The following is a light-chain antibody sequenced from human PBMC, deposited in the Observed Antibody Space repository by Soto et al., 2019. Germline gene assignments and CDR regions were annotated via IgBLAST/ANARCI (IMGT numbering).Light chain of an antibody. Sequence: ENVLTQSPGTLSLSPGERATLSCRASQSVSSSYLAWYQQKPGQAPRLLIYGASSRATGIPDRFSGSGSGTDFTLTISRLEPEDFAVYYCQQYATSPRTFGQGTKVEAK. J-gene: IGKJ1*01. CDR3: QQYATSPRT. V-gene: IGKV3-20*01. CDR1: QSVSSSY. CDR2: GAS.